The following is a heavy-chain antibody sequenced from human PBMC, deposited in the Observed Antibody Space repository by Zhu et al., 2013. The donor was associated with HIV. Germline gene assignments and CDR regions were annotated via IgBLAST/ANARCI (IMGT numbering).Heavy chain of an antibody. CDR3: AKDFVGTMIVAN. V-gene: IGHV3-33*06. D-gene: IGHD3-22*01. Sequence: VQLVESGGGVVQPGRSLRLSCAASGFTFSSYAMHWVRQAPGKGLEWVAVIWHDGSNQYYADSVKGRFSISRDNSKNTLYLQMNSLRAEDTAVYYCAKDFVGTMIVANWGQGTLVTVSS. CDR2: IWHDGSNQ. CDR1: GFTFSSYA. J-gene: IGHJ4*02.